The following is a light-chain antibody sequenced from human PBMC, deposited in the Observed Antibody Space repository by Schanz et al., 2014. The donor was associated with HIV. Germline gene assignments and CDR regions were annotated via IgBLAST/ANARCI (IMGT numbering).Light chain of an antibody. Sequence: QSALTQPASVSGSPGQSITISCTGTSSDVGGYNYVSWYQQHPGKAPKLMIYDVSNRPSGVSNRFSGSKSGNTASLTISGLQAEDEADYYCNSYAGNSNYVFGTGTKLTVL. V-gene: IGLV2-14*03. CDR2: DVS. CDR3: NSYAGNSNYV. J-gene: IGLJ1*01. CDR1: SSDVGGYNY.